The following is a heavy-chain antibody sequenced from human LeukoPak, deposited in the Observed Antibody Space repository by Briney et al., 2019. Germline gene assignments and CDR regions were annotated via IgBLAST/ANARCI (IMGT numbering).Heavy chain of an antibody. Sequence: LSLTCTVSGGSISSGGYYWSWVRRTPGKGLEWVSAITGPGGSTYYADSVKGRFTISRDNSKNTLYLQMNSLRAEDTAVYYCAKDPPILRWSFDYWGQGTLVTVSS. CDR3: AKDPPILRWSFDY. V-gene: IGHV3-23*01. CDR1: GGSISSGGYY. J-gene: IGHJ4*02. D-gene: IGHD4-23*01. CDR2: ITGPGGST.